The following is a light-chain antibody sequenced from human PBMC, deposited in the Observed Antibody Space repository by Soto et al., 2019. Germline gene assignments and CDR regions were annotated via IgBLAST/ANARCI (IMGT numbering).Light chain of an antibody. CDR1: QGIVGW. V-gene: IGKV1-5*01. Sequence: DIQLTQSPSTLSASIGDRVTITCRVSQGIVGWLAWYQQKPGKAPKLLIYDASALERGVPSRFSGSGSGTEFTLTISSLQPDDFATYYCQHYNNYSETFGQGTKVEIK. J-gene: IGKJ1*01. CDR2: DAS. CDR3: QHYNNYSET.